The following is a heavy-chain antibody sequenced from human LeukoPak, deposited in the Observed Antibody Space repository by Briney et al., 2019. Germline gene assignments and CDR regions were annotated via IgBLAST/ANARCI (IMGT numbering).Heavy chain of an antibody. Sequence: GASVKVSRKASGYTFTSYGISWVRQAPGQGLEWMGWISAYNGNTNYAQKLQGRVTMTTDTSTSTAYMELRSLRSDDTAVYYCARDFITMVRGVMKYWGQGTLVTVSS. V-gene: IGHV1-18*01. J-gene: IGHJ4*02. D-gene: IGHD3-10*01. CDR2: ISAYNGNT. CDR1: GYTFTSYG. CDR3: ARDFITMVRGVMKY.